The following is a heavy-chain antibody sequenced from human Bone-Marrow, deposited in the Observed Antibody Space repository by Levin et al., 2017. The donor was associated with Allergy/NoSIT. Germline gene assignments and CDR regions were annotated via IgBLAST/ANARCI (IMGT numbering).Heavy chain of an antibody. CDR1: GGSISNDY. V-gene: IGHV4-59*08. J-gene: IGHJ5*02. Sequence: SETLSLTCTVSGGSISNDYWSWIRQPPGKGLQWIGYTHYSGSTNYNPSLKSRVTMSIDTSKNQFSLSLSSVTAADTAVYYCARHNARRTFFGVLLNAWFDPWGQGTLVTVSS. CDR2: THYSGST. D-gene: IGHD3-3*01. CDR3: ARHNARRTFFGVLLNAWFDP.